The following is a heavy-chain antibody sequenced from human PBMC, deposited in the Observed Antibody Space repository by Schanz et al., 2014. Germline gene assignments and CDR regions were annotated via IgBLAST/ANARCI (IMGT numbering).Heavy chain of an antibody. V-gene: IGHV1-46*03. CDR1: GQTVSSYF. CDR3: ALEHNSPSGAGQF. D-gene: IGHD1-1*01. J-gene: IGHJ4*02. CDR2: IDPRDGAT. Sequence: QVHLVQSGAVLKTPGASVNVSCKTSGQTVSSYFIQWVRQAPGQGLEWMGIIDPRDGATNYGVKFQGRVTIARDTSTTTVSMHLRGLRPDDTAVYYCALEHNSPSGAGQFWGQGTLITVSS.